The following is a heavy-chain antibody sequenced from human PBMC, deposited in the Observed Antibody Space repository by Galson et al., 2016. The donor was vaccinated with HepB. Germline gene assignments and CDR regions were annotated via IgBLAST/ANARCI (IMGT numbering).Heavy chain of an antibody. V-gene: IGHV3-21*01. D-gene: IGHD1-7*01. CDR2: ISTSSSPI. Sequence: SLRLSCAASGITFNTYNMVWVRQAPGKGLEWVSYISTSSSPISYRDSVKGRFTISRDNTKNSLYLQLNSLRAEDTAVYYCARIIKTGTTSHINYWGQGTLVTVSS. CDR3: ARIIKTGTTSHINY. J-gene: IGHJ4*02. CDR1: GITFNTYN.